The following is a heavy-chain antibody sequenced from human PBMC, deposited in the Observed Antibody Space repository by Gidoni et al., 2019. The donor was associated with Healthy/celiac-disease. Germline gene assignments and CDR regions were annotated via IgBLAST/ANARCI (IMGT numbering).Heavy chain of an antibody. D-gene: IGHD6-19*01. CDR3: ARDPTYSSGWYSLNYYYYYGMDV. CDR1: AFPFLRHT. V-gene: IGHV3-30-3*01. Sequence: QVQLVESGGGVVQPGRSLRLSCPASAFPFLRHTMHWVRQAPGKGLEWVAVISYDGSNKYYADSVKGRFTISRDNSKNTLYLQMNSLRAEDTAVYYCARDPTYSSGWYSLNYYYYYGMDVWGQGTTVTVSS. CDR2: ISYDGSNK. J-gene: IGHJ6*02.